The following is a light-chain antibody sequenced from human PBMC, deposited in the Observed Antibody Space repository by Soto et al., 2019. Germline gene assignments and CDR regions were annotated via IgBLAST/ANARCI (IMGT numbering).Light chain of an antibody. Sequence: EIVLTQSPGTLSLSPGERATLSCRASQSVSSIYLAWYQQKPGQAPRLLIYGASSRATGIPDRFSGRGSGTDFTLTISRLEPEDFAVYYCQQYGSSPGTFGQGTKVEIK. CDR1: QSVSSIY. CDR3: QQYGSSPGT. V-gene: IGKV3-20*01. CDR2: GAS. J-gene: IGKJ1*01.